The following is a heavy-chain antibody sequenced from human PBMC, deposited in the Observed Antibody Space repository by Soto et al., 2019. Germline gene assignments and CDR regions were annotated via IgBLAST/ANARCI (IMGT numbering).Heavy chain of an antibody. J-gene: IGHJ5*02. V-gene: IGHV1-69*12. CDR3: AGGRIAVAGRAWFDP. CDR1: GGTFSSYA. D-gene: IGHD6-19*01. CDR2: IIPIFGTA. Sequence: QVQLVQSGAEVKKPGSSVKVSCKASGGTFSSYAISWVRQAPGQGLEWMGGIIPIFGTANYAQKFQGRVTITADESTSAADRELSSLRSEDTAVYYCAGGRIAVAGRAWFDPWGQGTLVTVSS.